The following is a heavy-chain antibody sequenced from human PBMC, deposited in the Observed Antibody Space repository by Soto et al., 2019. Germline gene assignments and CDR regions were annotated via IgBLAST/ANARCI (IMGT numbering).Heavy chain of an antibody. V-gene: IGHV3-9*01. CDR2: ISWNSGSI. CDR1: RVSVEYYA. J-gene: IGHJ4*02. D-gene: IGHD3-22*01. CDR3: AKDMSRVVVTHIDY. Sequence: LGLCCAACRVSVEYYAVHGVRQAPGKGLEWVSGISWNSGSIGYADSVKGRFTISRDNAKNSLYLQMNSLRAEDTALYYCAKDMSRVVVTHIDYWGQGTLVTVSS.